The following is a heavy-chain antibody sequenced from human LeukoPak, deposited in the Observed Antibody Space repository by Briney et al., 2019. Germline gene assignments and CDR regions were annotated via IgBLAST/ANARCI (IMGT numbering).Heavy chain of an antibody. CDR1: GYSFTNYW. CDR3: ARAPYYYDMDV. J-gene: IGHJ6*02. Sequence: GESLKISCKGSGYSFTNYWIAWVRQMPEKGLEWMGVIYPDDSNTRYSPSFQGQVTISADKSISTAYLQWSSLKASDTAIYYCARAPYYYDMDVWGQGTTVTVSS. CDR2: IYPDDSNT. V-gene: IGHV5-51*01.